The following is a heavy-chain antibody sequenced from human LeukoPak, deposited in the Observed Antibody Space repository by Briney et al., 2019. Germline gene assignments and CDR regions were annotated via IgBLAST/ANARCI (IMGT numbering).Heavy chain of an antibody. V-gene: IGHV1-69*13. J-gene: IGHJ1*01. CDR1: GGTFSSYA. D-gene: IGHD3-22*01. CDR3: ALTDSSGYYSALGH. Sequence: GASVKVSCKASGGTFSSYAISWVRQAPGQGLEWMGGIIPIFGTANYAQKFQGRATITADESTSTAYMELSSLRSEDTAVYYCALTDSSGYYSALGHWGQGTLVTVSS. CDR2: IIPIFGTA.